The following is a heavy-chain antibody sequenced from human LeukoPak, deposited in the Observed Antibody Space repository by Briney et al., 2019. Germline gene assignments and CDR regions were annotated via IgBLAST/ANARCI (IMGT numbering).Heavy chain of an antibody. Sequence: SVKVSCKASGGTFSSYAISWVRQAPGQGLEWMGGIIPNFGTANYAQKFQGRVTITTDESTSTAYMELSSLRSEDTAVYYCAQGDWNYRNYYYMDVWGKGTTVTVSS. V-gene: IGHV1-69*05. D-gene: IGHD1-7*01. J-gene: IGHJ6*03. CDR1: GGTFSSYA. CDR3: AQGDWNYRNYYYMDV. CDR2: IIPNFGTA.